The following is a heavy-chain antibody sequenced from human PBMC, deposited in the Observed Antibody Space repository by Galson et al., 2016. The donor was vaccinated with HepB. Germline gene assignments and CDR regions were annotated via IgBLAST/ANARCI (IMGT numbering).Heavy chain of an antibody. V-gene: IGHV1-46*01. CDR2: ITPTGGST. CDR1: GYTFTSYY. D-gene: IGHD3-16*01. J-gene: IGHJ4*02. Sequence: SVKVSCKASGYTFTSYYIHWVRQAPGQGLEWMGMITPTGGSTIYAQKFQGRVPVTRDTSTSTVYMALSSLRSEDTAVYYCARGGWGEPTDYWGQGTLVTVSS. CDR3: ARGGWGEPTDY.